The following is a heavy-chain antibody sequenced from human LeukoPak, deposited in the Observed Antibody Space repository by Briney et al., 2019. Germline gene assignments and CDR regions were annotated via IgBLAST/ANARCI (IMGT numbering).Heavy chain of an antibody. CDR3: ARSENGDYVA. CDR1: GFTFSSYA. Sequence: PGESLKISCAASGFTFSSYAMSWVRQAPGKGLEWVSTISGSGATTYFSDSVKGRFTISRDNSKNTLYLQMNSLRGEDTAVYYCARSENGDYVAWGQGALVTVYS. D-gene: IGHD4-17*01. V-gene: IGHV3-23*01. J-gene: IGHJ5*02. CDR2: ISGSGATT.